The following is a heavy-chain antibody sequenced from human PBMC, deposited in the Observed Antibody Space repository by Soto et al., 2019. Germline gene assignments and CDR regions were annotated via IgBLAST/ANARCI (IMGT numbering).Heavy chain of an antibody. D-gene: IGHD2-15*01. V-gene: IGHV1-2*02. CDR3: AASGGGWLLTWGYYYYGMDV. Sequence: GASVKVSCKASGYTFTGYYMHWVRQAPGQGLELMGWINPNSGGTNYAQKFQGRVTMTRDTSISTAYMELSRLRSDDTAVYYCAASGGGWLLTWGYYYYGMDVWGQGTTVTVYS. CDR2: INPNSGGT. J-gene: IGHJ6*02. CDR1: GYTFTGYY.